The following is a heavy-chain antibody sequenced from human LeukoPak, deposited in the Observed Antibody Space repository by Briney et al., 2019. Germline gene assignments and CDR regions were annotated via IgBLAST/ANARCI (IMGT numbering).Heavy chain of an antibody. CDR2: IYNGGGT. Sequence: PGGSLRLSCAASGFTVSSNYMSWVRQGPGKGPEWVSIIYNGGGTYYADSVKGRFTISRDNSKNTLYLQMNSLRVEDTAIYYCARSHSTSWYWYDYWGQGTLVTVSS. CDR3: ARSHSTSWYWYDY. CDR1: GFTVSSNY. V-gene: IGHV3-53*01. J-gene: IGHJ4*02. D-gene: IGHD6-13*01.